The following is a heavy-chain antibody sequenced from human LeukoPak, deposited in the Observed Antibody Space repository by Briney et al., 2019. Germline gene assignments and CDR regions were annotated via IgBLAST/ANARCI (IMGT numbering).Heavy chain of an antibody. CDR3: ASGPGYYYDSSGYYYDYYYDMDV. D-gene: IGHD3-22*01. V-gene: IGHV1-18*01. CDR2: ISAYNGST. Sequence: ASVKVSCKASGYTFTSYGISWVRQAPGQGLEWMGWISAYNGSTNYAQKLQGRVTMTTDTSTSTAYMELRSLRSDDTAVYYCASGPGYYYDSSGYYYDYYYDMDVWGQGTTVTVSS. CDR1: GYTFTSYG. J-gene: IGHJ6*02.